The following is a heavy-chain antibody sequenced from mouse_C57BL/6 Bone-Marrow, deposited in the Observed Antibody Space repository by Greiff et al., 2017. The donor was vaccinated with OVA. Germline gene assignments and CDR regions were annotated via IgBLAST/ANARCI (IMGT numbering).Heavy chain of an antibody. V-gene: IGHV1-80*01. D-gene: IGHD3-3*01. CDR1: GYAFSSHW. Sequence: QVQLQQSGAELVKPGASVKISCKASGYAFSSHWMNWVKQRPGKGLEWIGQIYPGDGDTNYNGKFKGKATLTADKSSSTAYMQLSSLTSEDSAVYFCARIGTDYFDYWGQGTTLTVSS. CDR2: IYPGDGDT. J-gene: IGHJ2*01. CDR3: ARIGTDYFDY.